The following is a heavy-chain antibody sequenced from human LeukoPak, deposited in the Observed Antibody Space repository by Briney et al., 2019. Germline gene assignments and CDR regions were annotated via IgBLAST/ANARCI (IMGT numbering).Heavy chain of an antibody. CDR1: GYSISSYY. CDR3: ASGGWYGYYFDY. CDR2: MYYSGST. J-gene: IGHJ4*02. Sequence: SETLSLTCTASGYSISSYYWGWIRQSRGKGLEWIGTMYYSGSTYYNPSLNSRVTISVDTSKNQFSLKLSSVTAADTALYYCASGGWYGYYFDYWGQGTLVTVSS. D-gene: IGHD6-19*01. V-gene: IGHV4-38-2*02.